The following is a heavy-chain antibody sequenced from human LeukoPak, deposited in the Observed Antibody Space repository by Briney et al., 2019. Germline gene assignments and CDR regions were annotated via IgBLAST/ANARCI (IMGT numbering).Heavy chain of an antibody. J-gene: IGHJ4*02. CDR3: ARGRWELPY. CDR1: GGSISSYY. Sequence: SETLSLTCTVCGGSISSYYWSWIRQPPGQGLEWIGYIYYSGSTRYNPSLKSRVTISVDTSKNQFSLNLSSVTAADTAVYFCARGRWELPYWGQGTLVSVSS. V-gene: IGHV4-59*12. D-gene: IGHD3-10*01. CDR2: IYYSGST.